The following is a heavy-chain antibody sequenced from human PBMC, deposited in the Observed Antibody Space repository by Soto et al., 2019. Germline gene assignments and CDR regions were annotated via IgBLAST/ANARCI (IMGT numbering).Heavy chain of an antibody. CDR3: ARVVKAGDYGDYGRYYFDY. V-gene: IGHV1-18*04. J-gene: IGHJ4*01. CDR1: GYTFTTYG. Sequence: QVQLGQSGAEVQKPGASVKVSCKASGYTFTTYGITWVRQAPAQGLEWMGWICAYSGNTNYAQKRQGRLTVTTDTSTNTAYMELRSLRSEDTAVYYCARVVKAGDYGDYGRYYFDYWGHGTLVTVSS. CDR2: ICAYSGNT. D-gene: IGHD4-17*01.